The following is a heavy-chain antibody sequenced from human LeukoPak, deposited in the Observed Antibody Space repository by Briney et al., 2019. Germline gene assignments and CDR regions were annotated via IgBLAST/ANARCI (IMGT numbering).Heavy chain of an antibody. Sequence: GASVKVSCKASGYTFISYSISWVRQAPGQGLEWMGWISPYNDNTDYSEKFRGRVTMTTDTATTTIYMQLTSLRSEGTAVYYCAKEAELLGSFRYYNHWGQGTLVTVSS. J-gene: IGHJ5*02. D-gene: IGHD3-16*02. V-gene: IGHV1-18*01. CDR3: AKEAELLGSFRYYNH. CDR2: ISPYNDNT. CDR1: GYTFISYS.